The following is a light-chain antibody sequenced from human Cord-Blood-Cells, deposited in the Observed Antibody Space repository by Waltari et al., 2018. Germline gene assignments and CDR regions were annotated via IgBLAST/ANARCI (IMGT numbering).Light chain of an antibody. V-gene: IGKV3-15*01. J-gene: IGKJ3*01. Sequence: EIVMTQSPATLSVSHAERATLSCRASQSVSSNLAWYQHKPGRAPSLLISGASTRATGIPARSSGSGSGTEFTLTISSLQSEVFAVYYCQQYNNWPPFTFGPGTKVDIK. CDR2: GAS. CDR3: QQYNNWPPFT. CDR1: QSVSSN.